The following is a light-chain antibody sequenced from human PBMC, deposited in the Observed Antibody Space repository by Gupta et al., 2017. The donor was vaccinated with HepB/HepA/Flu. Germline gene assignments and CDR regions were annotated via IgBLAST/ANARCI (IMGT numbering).Light chain of an antibody. CDR3: CSYAGSYYV. J-gene: IGLJ1*01. CDR2: DVS. Sequence: QSALTQPRSVSGYPGQSVTIPCTGTSCDVGGYNYVSWYQQHPGKAPKLMIYDVSKRPSGVPDRFSGSKSGNTASLTISGLQAEDEADYYCCSYAGSYYVFGTGTKVTVL. V-gene: IGLV2-11*01. CDR1: SCDVGGYNY.